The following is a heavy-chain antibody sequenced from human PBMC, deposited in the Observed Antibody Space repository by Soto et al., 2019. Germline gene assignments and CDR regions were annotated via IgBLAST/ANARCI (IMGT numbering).Heavy chain of an antibody. J-gene: IGHJ5*02. CDR3: ARDRFGSGAHGWFDP. Sequence: TSETLSLTCAVSGGSISSGGYSWSWIRQPPGKGLEWIGYIYHSGSTYYNPSLKSRVTISVDRSKNQFSLKLSSVTAADPAVYYCARDRFGSGAHGWFDPWGQGTLGTVS. CDR1: GGSISSGGYS. D-gene: IGHD3-10*01. V-gene: IGHV4-30-2*01. CDR2: IYHSGST.